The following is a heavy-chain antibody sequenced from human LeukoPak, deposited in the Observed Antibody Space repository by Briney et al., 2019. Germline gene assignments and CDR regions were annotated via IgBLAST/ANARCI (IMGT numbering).Heavy chain of an antibody. Sequence: GGSLRLSCAASGFTFSSYWMGWVRQAPGKRLEWVANMNIDGSEKYYADSVKGRFSISRDNARNSVYLQMASLRVEDTAVYYCARDPVEWELLLDYWGQGTLVTVSS. CDR2: MNIDGSEK. CDR1: GFTFSSYW. D-gene: IGHD1-26*01. CDR3: ARDPVEWELLLDY. J-gene: IGHJ4*02. V-gene: IGHV3-7*01.